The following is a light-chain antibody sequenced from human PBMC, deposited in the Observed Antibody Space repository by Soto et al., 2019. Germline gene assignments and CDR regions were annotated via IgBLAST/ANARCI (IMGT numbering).Light chain of an antibody. CDR1: QSISSW. V-gene: IGKV1-39*01. CDR3: QQSYSSPPT. J-gene: IGKJ1*01. CDR2: AAS. Sequence: DIHMTQAPSTLSASLGDRVTITFRASQSISSWLAWYQQKPGKAPKLLIFAASSLQSGVPSRFSGSRSGPDFTLTISSLQPEDFATYYCQQSYSSPPTFGQGTKVDIK.